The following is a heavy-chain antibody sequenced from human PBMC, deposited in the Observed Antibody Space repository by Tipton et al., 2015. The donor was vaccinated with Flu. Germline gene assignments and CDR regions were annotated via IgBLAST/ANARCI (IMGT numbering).Heavy chain of an antibody. CDR3: ARVRGYSYGTLDY. CDR1: GYTFTGYY. Sequence: QLVQSGAEVKKPGASVKVSCKASGYTFTGYYMHWVRQAPGQGLEWMGWINPNSGDTNYAQKLQGRVTMTTDTSTSTVYMELSSLRSEDTAVYYCARVRGYSYGTLDYWGQGTLVTVSS. CDR2: INPNSGDT. J-gene: IGHJ4*02. V-gene: IGHV1-2*02. D-gene: IGHD5-18*01.